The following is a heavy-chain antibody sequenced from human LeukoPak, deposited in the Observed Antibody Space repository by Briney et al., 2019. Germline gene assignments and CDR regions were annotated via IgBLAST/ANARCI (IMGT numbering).Heavy chain of an antibody. CDR2: INPNSGGT. Sequence: ASVKVSCKASGYTFTGYYMHWVRQAPGQGLEWMGWINPNSGGTIYAQKLQGRVTMTTDTSTSTAYMELRSLRSDDTAVYYCAKSPPSSNYPGWSYYYYMDVWGKGTTVTVSS. J-gene: IGHJ6*03. CDR3: AKSPPSSNYPGWSYYYYMDV. V-gene: IGHV1-2*02. D-gene: IGHD4-11*01. CDR1: GYTFTGYY.